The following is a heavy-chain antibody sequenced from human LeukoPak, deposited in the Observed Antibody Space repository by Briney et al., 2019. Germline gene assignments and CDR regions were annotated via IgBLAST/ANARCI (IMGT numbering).Heavy chain of an antibody. CDR2: ISGSGGRT. CDR1: GITLSNYG. V-gene: IGHV3-23*01. CDR3: AKVPLVVPAALSYFDY. Sequence: GGSLRLSCAVSGITLSNYGMSWVRQAPGKGLEWVAGISGSGGRTNYADSVKGRFTISRDNSKNTLYLQMNSLRAEDTAVYYCAKVPLVVPAALSYFDYWGQGTLATVSS. J-gene: IGHJ4*02. D-gene: IGHD2-2*01.